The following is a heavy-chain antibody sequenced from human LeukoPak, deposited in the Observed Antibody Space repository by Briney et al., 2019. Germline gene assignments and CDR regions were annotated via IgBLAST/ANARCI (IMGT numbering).Heavy chain of an antibody. V-gene: IGHV4-59*13. CDR3: ARAFRMYALHNWFDP. CDR2: IYHSGST. CDR1: GGSFSGYY. J-gene: IGHJ5*02. Sequence: SETLSLTCAVYGGSFSGYYWSWIRQPPGKGLEWIGYIYHSGSTNYNPSLKSRVTISVDTSKNEFSLKLTSVTAADTAVYYCARAFRMYALHNWFDPWGQGTLVTVSS. D-gene: IGHD2-8*01.